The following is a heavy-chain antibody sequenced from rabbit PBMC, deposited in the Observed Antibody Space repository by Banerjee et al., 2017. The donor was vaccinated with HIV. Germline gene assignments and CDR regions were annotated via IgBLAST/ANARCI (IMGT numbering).Heavy chain of an antibody. J-gene: IGHJ6*01. D-gene: IGHD5-1*01. CDR2: IYGGSTGSN. CDR3: ARTGDGSVVYIGMLDL. Sequence: QSLEESRGDLVKPGASLTLTCTASGFSFSSSYYMCWVRQAPGKGLEWIACIYGGSTGSNYYASWAKGRFTISKTSSTTVTLQMTSLTAADTATYFCARTGDGSVVYIGMLDLWGPGTLVTVS. V-gene: IGHV1S40*01. CDR1: GFSFSSSYY.